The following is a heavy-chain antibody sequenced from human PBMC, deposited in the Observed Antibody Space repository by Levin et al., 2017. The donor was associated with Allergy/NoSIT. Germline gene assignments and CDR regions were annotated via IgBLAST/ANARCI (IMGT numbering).Heavy chain of an antibody. V-gene: IGHV3-48*03. D-gene: IGHD3-10*01. Sequence: GGSLRLSCVASGFSLNDYELNWVRQAPGKGLEWVSYIRGSDIYYADSVKGRFTISSDNAKNSLSLQMNSVRVEDTAVYFCARGRSYLTNGFDSWGQGTLVTVSS. CDR3: ARGRSYLTNGFDS. CDR2: IRGSDI. CDR1: GFSLNDYE. J-gene: IGHJ4*02.